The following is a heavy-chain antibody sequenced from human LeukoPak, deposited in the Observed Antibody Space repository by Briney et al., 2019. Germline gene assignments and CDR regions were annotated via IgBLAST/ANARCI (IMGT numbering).Heavy chain of an antibody. CDR2: INHSGST. Sequence: SETLSLTCAVYGGSFSGYYWSWIRQPPGKGLEWIGEINHSGSTNYNPSLKSRVTISVDTSKNQFSLKLSSVTAADTAVYYCARALDYYGSGSYYGIIWFDPWGQGTLVTVSS. D-gene: IGHD3-10*01. CDR3: ARALDYYGSGSYYGIIWFDP. J-gene: IGHJ5*02. CDR1: GGSFSGYY. V-gene: IGHV4-34*01.